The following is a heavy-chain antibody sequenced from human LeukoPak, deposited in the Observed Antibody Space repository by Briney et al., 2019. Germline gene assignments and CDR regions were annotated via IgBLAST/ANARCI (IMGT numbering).Heavy chain of an antibody. J-gene: IGHJ6*02. V-gene: IGHV1-18*01. CDR1: GYTFTSYG. Sequence: GASVKVSCKASGYTFTSYGISWVRQAPGQGLEWMGWISAYNGNTNYAQKLQGRVTMTTDTSTSTAYMELRSLRSDDTAVYYCARLLLRGSWSPFDYYYYGMDVWGQGTTVTVSS. D-gene: IGHD6-13*01. CDR2: ISAYNGNT. CDR3: ARLLLRGSWSPFDYYYYGMDV.